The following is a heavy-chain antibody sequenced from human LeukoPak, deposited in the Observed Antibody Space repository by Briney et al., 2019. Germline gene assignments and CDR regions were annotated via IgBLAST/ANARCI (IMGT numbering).Heavy chain of an antibody. D-gene: IGHD3-10*01. J-gene: IGHJ5*02. CDR2: IYYSGST. V-gene: IGHV4-59*01. CDR1: GGSISSYY. CDR3: ARGPYGSGSYYNLNWFDP. Sequence: SETLSLTCTVSGGSISSYYWSWIRQPPGKGMEWIGYIYYSGSTNYNPSLKSRVTISVDTSKNQFSLKLSSVTAADTAVYYCARGPYGSGSYYNLNWFDPWGQGTLVTVSS.